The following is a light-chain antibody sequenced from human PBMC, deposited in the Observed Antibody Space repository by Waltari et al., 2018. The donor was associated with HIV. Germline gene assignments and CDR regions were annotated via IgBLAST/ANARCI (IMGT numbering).Light chain of an antibody. CDR2: GAS. Sequence: EIVMTQSPDPLSVSPGERATLSCRASQSVSSNFAWSQQKPGQAPRPPVFGASTRATGIPARFSGSGSGTEFTLTISSLQSEDFAVYYCQQYNNWPPEITFGPGTKVDIK. CDR1: QSVSSN. J-gene: IGKJ3*01. CDR3: QQYNNWPPEIT. V-gene: IGKV3-15*01.